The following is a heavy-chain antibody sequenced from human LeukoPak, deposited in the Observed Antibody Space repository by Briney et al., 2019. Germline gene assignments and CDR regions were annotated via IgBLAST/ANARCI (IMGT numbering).Heavy chain of an antibody. CDR3: AKDRNYDFTVDAFDI. J-gene: IGHJ3*02. Sequence: GGSLRLSCAASGFTFSDYYMTWIRQAPGKGLEWVSYISSSGSTIYYADSVKGRFIISRDNSKNTLYLQMNSLRAEDTAVYYCAKDRNYDFTVDAFDIWGQGTMVTVSS. CDR1: GFTFSDYY. V-gene: IGHV3-11*01. D-gene: IGHD3-3*01. CDR2: ISSSGSTI.